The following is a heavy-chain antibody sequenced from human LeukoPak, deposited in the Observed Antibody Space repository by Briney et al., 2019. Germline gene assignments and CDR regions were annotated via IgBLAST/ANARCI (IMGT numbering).Heavy chain of an antibody. CDR2: TYYRSRWYY. Sequence: SQTLSLTCAISGYSVSSNTAAWYWIRQSPSRGLEWLGRTYYRSRWYYEYAVSVRSRITINVDTSKNRFSLQLNSVTPEDTAVYYCARDPSDDQGLDYWGQGTLVTVSS. D-gene: IGHD3-16*01. J-gene: IGHJ4*02. CDR1: GYSVSSNTAA. CDR3: ARDPSDDQGLDY. V-gene: IGHV6-1*01.